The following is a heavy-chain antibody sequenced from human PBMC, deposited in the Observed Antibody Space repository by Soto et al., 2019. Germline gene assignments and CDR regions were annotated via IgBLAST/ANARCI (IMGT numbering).Heavy chain of an antibody. J-gene: IGHJ4*02. CDR3: AKAPQTYYYDSSGQSSY. V-gene: IGHV3-23*01. CDR2: ISGSGGST. D-gene: IGHD3-22*01. CDR1: GFTFSSYT. Sequence: GGSLRLSCAASGFTFSSYTMSWVRQAPGKGLEWVSAISGSGGSTYYADSVKGRFTISRDNSKNTLYLQMNSLRAEDTAVYYCAKAPQTYYYDSSGQSSYWGQGTLVTVSS.